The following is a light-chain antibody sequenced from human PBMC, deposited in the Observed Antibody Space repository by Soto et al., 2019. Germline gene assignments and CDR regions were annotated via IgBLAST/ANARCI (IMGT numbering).Light chain of an antibody. Sequence: QAVVTQPPSASGTPGQTVTISCSGGWYNIGKNLGYWYQHLPGTAPKLLIYMTNQRPSGVPDRFSGSKSGSSASLAVRGPRSEDEAVYYWALWDDSLRAGVFGGGTKLTV. CDR2: MTN. V-gene: IGLV1-47*01. CDR1: WYNIGKNL. CDR3: ALWDDSLRAGV. J-gene: IGLJ3*02.